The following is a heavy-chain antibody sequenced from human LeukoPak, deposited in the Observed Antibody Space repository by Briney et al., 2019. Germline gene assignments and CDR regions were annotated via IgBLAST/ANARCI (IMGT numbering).Heavy chain of an antibody. V-gene: IGHV1-2*06. CDR2: NSPNSGDR. CDR1: GYSFSGYY. J-gene: IGHJ4*02. Sequence: ASVKVSCKASGYSFSGYYIHWVRQAPGQGFEWMGRNSPNSGDRKNAQKFQDRVTLTRDTSLSTAYMELNSLTSDDTAVYYCARGLRGGPIDYWGQGTLVTVSS. CDR3: ARGLRGGPIDY. D-gene: IGHD2-15*01.